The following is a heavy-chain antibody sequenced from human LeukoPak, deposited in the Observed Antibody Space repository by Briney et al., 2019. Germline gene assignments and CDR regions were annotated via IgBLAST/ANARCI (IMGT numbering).Heavy chain of an antibody. Sequence: GGSLRLSCAASGFPFNNHGMSWVRQAPGKRLEWVSGIIGGAGSTYYADSVKGRFTISGDNSKNTLFLQMNSLRAEDTAVYYCAHGAMYQLDYWGQGTLVIVAS. CDR2: IIGGAGST. CDR3: AHGAMYQLDY. D-gene: IGHD2-2*01. CDR1: GFPFNNHG. J-gene: IGHJ4*02. V-gene: IGHV3-23*01.